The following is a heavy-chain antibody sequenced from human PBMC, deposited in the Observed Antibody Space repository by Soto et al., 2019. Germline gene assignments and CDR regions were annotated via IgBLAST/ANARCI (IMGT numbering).Heavy chain of an antibody. CDR2: INHSGST. J-gene: IGHJ4*02. D-gene: IGHD4-17*01. CDR3: ARAPLHGDLDY. Sequence: PSETLSLTCAVYGGSFSGYYWSWIRQPPGKGLEWIGEINHSGSTNYNPSLKSRVIISVDTSKNQFSLKLSSVTAADTAVYYCARAPLHGDLDYWGQGTLVTVSS. CDR1: GGSFSGYY. V-gene: IGHV4-34*01.